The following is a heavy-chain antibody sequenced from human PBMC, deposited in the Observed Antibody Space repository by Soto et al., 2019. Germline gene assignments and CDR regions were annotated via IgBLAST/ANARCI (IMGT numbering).Heavy chain of an antibody. J-gene: IGHJ6*01. Sequence: PSETLSLTSAVYGGSFSGYYWSWIRQPPGKGLEWIGEINHSGSTNYNPSLKSRVTISVDTSKNQFSLKLSSVTAADTAVYYCAKGRGRRWYYYNYGMAVWGQGTTVPISS. CDR1: GGSFSGYY. D-gene: IGHD6-13*01. V-gene: IGHV4-34*01. CDR3: AKGRGRRWYYYNYGMAV. CDR2: INHSGST.